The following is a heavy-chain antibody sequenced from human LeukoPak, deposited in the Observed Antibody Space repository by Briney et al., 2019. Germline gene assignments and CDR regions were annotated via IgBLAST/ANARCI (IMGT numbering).Heavy chain of an antibody. J-gene: IGHJ4*02. CDR2: IKQDGSEK. V-gene: IGHV3-7*01. Sequence: GGSLRLSCAASGFTFSSYWMSWVRQAPGKGLEWVANIKQDGSEKYYVDSVKGRSTISRDNAKNSLYLQMNSLRAEDTAVYYCASSFYGDYFDYWGQGTLVTVSS. CDR3: ASSFYGDYFDY. CDR1: GFTFSSYW. D-gene: IGHD4-17*01.